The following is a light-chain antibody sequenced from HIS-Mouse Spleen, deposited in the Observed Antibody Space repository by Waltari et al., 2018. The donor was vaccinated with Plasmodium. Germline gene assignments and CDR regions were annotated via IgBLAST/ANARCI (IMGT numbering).Light chain of an antibody. V-gene: IGKV1-8*01. Sequence: AIRMTQSPSSFSASTGDRVTITCRASQCISSYLAWYQQKPGKAPKLLIYAASTLQSGVPSRFSGSGSGTYFTLTISCLQSEDFATYYCQQYYSYLLTFGGGTKVEIK. CDR2: AAS. CDR1: QCISSY. CDR3: QQYYSYLLT. J-gene: IGKJ4*01.